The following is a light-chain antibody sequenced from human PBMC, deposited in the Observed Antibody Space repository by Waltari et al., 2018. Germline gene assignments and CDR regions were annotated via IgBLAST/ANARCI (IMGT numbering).Light chain of an antibody. CDR1: SADIGDYNY. J-gene: IGLJ2*01. CDR2: DVS. V-gene: IGLV2-14*03. CDR3: SSYTTSSNVV. Sequence: SALTQPASVSGSPGQSITISCTGFSADIGDYNYVSWYQQHPGKAPKLILYDVSNRPSGVSNRFSGSKSGNPASLTISGLLAEDEATYYCSSYTTSSNVVFGGGTKLTVL.